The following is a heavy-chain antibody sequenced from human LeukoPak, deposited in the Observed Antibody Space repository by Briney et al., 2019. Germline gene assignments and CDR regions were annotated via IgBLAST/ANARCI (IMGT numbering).Heavy chain of an antibody. CDR1: GGSISSYY. CDR2: IYTSGST. J-gene: IGHJ4*02. Sequence: SETLSLTCTVSGGSISSYYWSWIRQPAGKGLEWIGRIYTSGSTNYSPSLKSRVTMSVDTSKNQFSLKLSSVTAADTAVYYCARSGLYDSSGYDDYWGQGTLVTVSS. D-gene: IGHD3-22*01. CDR3: ARSGLYDSSGYDDY. V-gene: IGHV4-4*07.